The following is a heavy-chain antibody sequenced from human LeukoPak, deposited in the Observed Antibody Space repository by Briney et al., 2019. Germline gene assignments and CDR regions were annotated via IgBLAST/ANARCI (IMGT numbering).Heavy chain of an antibody. D-gene: IGHD4-23*01. CDR3: ARGWLAETTVVTPYNY. J-gene: IGHJ4*02. CDR2: ITPIFGTA. V-gene: IGHV1-69*13. CDR1: GGAFSSYD. Sequence: SVKVSCKKSGGAFSSYDISWLRQAPGQGLEWMGGITPIFGTANYAQKFQGRVTITAVESMSTAYMELSSLRSEDTAVYYCARGWLAETTVVTPYNYWGQGTLVTVSS.